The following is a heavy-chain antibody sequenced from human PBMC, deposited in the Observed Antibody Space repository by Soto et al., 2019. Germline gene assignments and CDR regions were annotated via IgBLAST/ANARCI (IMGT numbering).Heavy chain of an antibody. CDR3: ARKGDFPGYFDY. CDR2: MYYTGST. Sequence: THRLPYTVGGGNITNIGYYWGWNSQSPEKGLEWIGDMYYTGSTYYNPSLKSRVTISVDTSKNQFSLKLSSVTAADTAVFYCARKGDFPGYFDYWGQGTLVTVSS. CDR1: GGNITNIGYY. J-gene: IGHJ4*01. V-gene: IGHV4-39*01. D-gene: IGHD2-21*02.